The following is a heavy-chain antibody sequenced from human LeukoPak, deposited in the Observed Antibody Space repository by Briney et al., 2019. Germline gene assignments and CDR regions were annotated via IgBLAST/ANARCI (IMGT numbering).Heavy chain of an antibody. CDR1: VGSISSYY. CDR2: IYYSGST. V-gene: IGHV4-59*01. Sequence: SETLSLTCTVSVGSISSYYWSWVRQPPGKGLEWIGYIYYSGSTNYNPSLKSRVTISVDTSKNHFSLKLSSMTAADPAVYYCATSVLGYSSSTSCYPWFDPWGQGTLVTVSS. J-gene: IGHJ5*02. CDR3: ATSVLGYSSSTSCYPWFDP. D-gene: IGHD2-2*01.